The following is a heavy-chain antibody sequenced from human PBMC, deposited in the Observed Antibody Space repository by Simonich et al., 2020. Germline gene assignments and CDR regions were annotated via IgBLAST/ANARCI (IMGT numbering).Heavy chain of an antibody. CDR2: ISGSGGST. CDR3: ATYYFDY. CDR1: GFTFSSYA. Sequence: EVQLLESGGGLVQPGGSLRLSCAASGFTFSSYAMRWVRQAPGKGMGGGSAISGSGGSTYDEDSVKGRFTISRDNSKNTLYLQMNSLRAEDTAVYYCATYYFDYWGQGTLVTVSS. V-gene: IGHV3-23*01. J-gene: IGHJ4*02.